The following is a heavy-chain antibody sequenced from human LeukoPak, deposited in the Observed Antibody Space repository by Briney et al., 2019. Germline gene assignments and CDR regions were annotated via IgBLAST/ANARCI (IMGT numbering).Heavy chain of an antibody. CDR1: GFTFSSSP. Sequence: GGSLRLSCAASGFTFSSSPMNWGRQAPGKGLEWVSYISSSSTIYYADSVKGRFTISRDNAKNSLYLQMNSLRVEDTAVYYCARSGDYWGQGTLVTVSS. CDR3: ARSGDY. J-gene: IGHJ4*02. V-gene: IGHV3-48*01. CDR2: ISSSSTI.